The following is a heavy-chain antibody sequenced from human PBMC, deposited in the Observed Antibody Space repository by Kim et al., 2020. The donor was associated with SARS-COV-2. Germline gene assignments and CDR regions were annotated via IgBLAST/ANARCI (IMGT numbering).Heavy chain of an antibody. J-gene: IGHJ4*02. D-gene: IGHD6-19*01. V-gene: IGHV4-59*01. Sequence: SETLSLTCTVSGGSISSYYWSWIRQPPGKGLEWIGYIYYSGSTNYNPSLKSRVTISVDTSKNQFSLKLSSVTAADTAVYYCARIGYSSGLDYWGQGTLVTVSS. CDR2: IYYSGST. CDR3: ARIGYSSGLDY. CDR1: GGSISSYY.